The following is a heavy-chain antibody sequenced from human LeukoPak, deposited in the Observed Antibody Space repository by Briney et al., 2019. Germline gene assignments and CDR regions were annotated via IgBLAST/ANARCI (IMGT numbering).Heavy chain of an antibody. Sequence: SETLSLTCGVSGGSVISTNWWTWVRQPPGKGLEWIGEVHLDGRTNYNPSLESRLTISVDLSENHVSLKLTSVTAADTAVYYCARDVDYVWGSYRSDSYWEWGQGTLVTVSS. J-gene: IGHJ4*02. V-gene: IGHV4-4*02. D-gene: IGHD3-16*02. CDR1: GGSVISTNW. CDR3: ARDVDYVWGSYRSDSYWE. CDR2: VHLDGRT.